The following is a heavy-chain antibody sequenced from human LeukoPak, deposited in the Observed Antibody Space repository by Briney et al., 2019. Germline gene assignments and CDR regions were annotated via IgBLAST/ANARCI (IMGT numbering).Heavy chain of an antibody. CDR2: ISNDGSSI. J-gene: IGHJ4*02. Sequence: PGRSLRLSCAASGFTFSSYGMHWVRQAPAKGLEWVAVISNDGSSIYYADSVKGRFTISRDNSKNTLYLQVNSLRTEDTAVYSCAREACSGSCHSDYFDYWGLGTLVTVSS. V-gene: IGHV3-30*03. CDR3: AREACSGSCHSDYFDY. CDR1: GFTFSSYG. D-gene: IGHD2-15*01.